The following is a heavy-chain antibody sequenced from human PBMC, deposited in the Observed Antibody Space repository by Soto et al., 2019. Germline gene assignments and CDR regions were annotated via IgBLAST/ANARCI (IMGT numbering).Heavy chain of an antibody. CDR3: ARLHSNYAPKIDY. J-gene: IGHJ4*02. V-gene: IGHV4-39*01. D-gene: IGHD4-4*01. Sequence: QLQLQESGPGLVKPSETLSLTCTVSGGSISSSSYYWGWIRQPPGKGLEWIGSIYYSGSTYYNPSLKSRVTISVDTSKNQFSLKLSSVTAADTAVYYCARLHSNYAPKIDYWGQGTLVTVSS. CDR2: IYYSGST. CDR1: GGSISSSSYY.